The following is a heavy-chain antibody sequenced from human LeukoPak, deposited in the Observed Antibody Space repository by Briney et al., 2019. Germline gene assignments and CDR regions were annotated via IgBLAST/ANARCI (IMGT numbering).Heavy chain of an antibody. J-gene: IGHJ2*01. D-gene: IGHD1-1*01. CDR3: AKDFWVWSSSNWYDFWFFDL. V-gene: IGHV3-23*01. CDR1: GFSFSTYG. Sequence: GGSLRLSCVASGFSFSTYGMSWVRQAPGKGLEWLSAIDGNGAKTFYADSGKGRFTISRDDSQKTLFLQMSSLRAEDTARYYCAKDFWVWSSSNWYDFWFFDLWGRGTLVTVSS. CDR2: IDGNGAKT.